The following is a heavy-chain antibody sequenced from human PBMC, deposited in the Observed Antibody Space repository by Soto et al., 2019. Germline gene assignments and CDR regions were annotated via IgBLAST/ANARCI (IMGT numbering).Heavy chain of an antibody. V-gene: IGHV4-34*01. J-gene: IGHJ2*01. CDR3: ARAKGFRYCSSTSCPRRWYFDL. Sequence: QVQLQQWGAGLLKPSETLSLTCAVYGGSFSGYYWSWIRQPPGKGLEWIGEINHSGSTNYNPSLKSRVTISVGPSKNQFSLKLSSVTAADTAVYYCARAKGFRYCSSTSCPRRWYFDLGGRGTLVTVSS. CDR1: GGSFSGYY. D-gene: IGHD2-2*01. CDR2: INHSGST.